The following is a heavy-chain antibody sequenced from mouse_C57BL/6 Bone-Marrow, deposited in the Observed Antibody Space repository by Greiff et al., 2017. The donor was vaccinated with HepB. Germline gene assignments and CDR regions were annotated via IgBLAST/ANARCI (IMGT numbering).Heavy chain of an antibody. Sequence: QVQLQQPGAELVKPGASVKMSCKASGYTFTSYWITWVKQRPGQGLEWIGDIYPGSGSTNYNEKFKSKATLTVDTSSSTAYMQLSSLTSEDSAVDYCARPFTTVVAGNAMDYGGQGTSVTVSS. CDR2: IYPGSGST. D-gene: IGHD1-1*01. J-gene: IGHJ4*01. CDR1: GYTFTSYW. CDR3: ARPFTTVVAGNAMDY. V-gene: IGHV1-55*01.